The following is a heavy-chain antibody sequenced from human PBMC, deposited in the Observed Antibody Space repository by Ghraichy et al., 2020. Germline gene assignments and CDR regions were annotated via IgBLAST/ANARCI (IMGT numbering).Heavy chain of an antibody. V-gene: IGHV3-43*01. Sequence: AGSLRLSCAASGFTFDHSFMHWVRQAPGQGLESVSLITGNGDSAYYADSVKGRFTISRDNSKNSLYLQMNSLRTEDTAFYYCAKDSSGSIDHWGQGTLVTVAS. J-gene: IGHJ4*02. D-gene: IGHD1-26*01. CDR3: AKDSSGSIDH. CDR1: GFTFDHSF. CDR2: ITGNGDSA.